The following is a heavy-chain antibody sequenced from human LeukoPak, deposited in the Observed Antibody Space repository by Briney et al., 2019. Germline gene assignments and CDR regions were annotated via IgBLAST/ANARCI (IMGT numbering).Heavy chain of an antibody. J-gene: IGHJ4*02. D-gene: IGHD6-6*01. Sequence: PLASVNVSCKASGGTFSSYAISWVRQAPGQGLEWMGGIIPIFGTANYAQKFQGRVTITADESTSTACMELSSLRSEDTAVYYCARVSIAARPGFDYWGQGTLVTVSS. CDR1: GGTFSSYA. CDR3: ARVSIAARPGFDY. CDR2: IIPIFGTA. V-gene: IGHV1-69*13.